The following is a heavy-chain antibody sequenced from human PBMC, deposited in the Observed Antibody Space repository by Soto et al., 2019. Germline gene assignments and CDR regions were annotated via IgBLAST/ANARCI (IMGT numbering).Heavy chain of an antibody. Sequence: QVQLVQSGAAVKKPGSSVKVSCKASGGTFSSYAISWVRQAPGQGLEWMGGIIPIFGTANYAQKFQGRVTSTADDSTSTAYMELSSLRSEDTAVYDCAREGRLGGTAGFDYWGQGTLVTVSS. V-gene: IGHV1-69*01. CDR2: IIPIFGTA. J-gene: IGHJ4*02. D-gene: IGHD3-3*01. CDR3: AREGRLGGTAGFDY. CDR1: GGTFSSYA.